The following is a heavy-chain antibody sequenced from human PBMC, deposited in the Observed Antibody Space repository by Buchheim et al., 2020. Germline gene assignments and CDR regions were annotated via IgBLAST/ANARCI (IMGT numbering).Heavy chain of an antibody. V-gene: IGHV3-23*01. Sequence: EVQLLESGGGLVQPGGSLRLSCAASGFTFGTYSMTWVRQAPGKGLEWVSAISGSGGSTYYADSVKGRFTIYRDNSKNTLYLQMNSLRAEDTAVYHCAKNVDTAMLRPFDYWGQGA. CDR1: GFTFGTYS. CDR3: AKNVDTAMLRPFDY. J-gene: IGHJ4*02. D-gene: IGHD5-18*01. CDR2: ISGSGGST.